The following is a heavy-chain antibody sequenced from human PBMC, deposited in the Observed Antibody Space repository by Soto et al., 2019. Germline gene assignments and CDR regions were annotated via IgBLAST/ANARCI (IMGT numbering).Heavy chain of an antibody. CDR3: ARGGFGDSSGYYYLGDAFDI. V-gene: IGHV4-31*03. CDR2: IYYSGST. J-gene: IGHJ3*02. CDR1: GGSISSGGYY. Sequence: ASETLSLTCTVSGGSISSGGYYWGWIRQHPGKGLEWIGYIYYSGSTYYNPSLKSRVTISVDTSKNQFSLKLSSVTAADTAVYYCARGGFGDSSGYYYLGDAFDIWGQGTMVTVSS. D-gene: IGHD3-22*01.